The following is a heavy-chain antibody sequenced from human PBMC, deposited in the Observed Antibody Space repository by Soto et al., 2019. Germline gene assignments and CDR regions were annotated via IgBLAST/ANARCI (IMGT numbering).Heavy chain of an antibody. CDR2: IYHSGST. CDR3: LRYLNYDFWTDGGRHYYFGY. V-gene: IGHV4-4*02. D-gene: IGHD3-3*01. J-gene: IGHJ4*02. Sequence: SETLSLTCGVSGGSISSSYWWNWVRQPPGKGLEWIGKIYHSGSTNYSPSLKNRVIISADESKNQCSLRLTPVTADDTAVYFXLRYLNYDFWTDGGRHYYFGYGSQRTLVTVSS. CDR1: GGSISSSYW.